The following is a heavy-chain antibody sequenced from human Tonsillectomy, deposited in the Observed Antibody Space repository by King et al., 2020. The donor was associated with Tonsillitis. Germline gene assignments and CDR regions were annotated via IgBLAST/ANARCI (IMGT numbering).Heavy chain of an antibody. CDR2: IYYSGST. J-gene: IGHJ4*02. D-gene: IGHD5-24*01. Sequence: LQLQESGPGLVKPSETLSLTCTVSGGSISSSSYYWGWIRQPPGKGLEWIGSIYYSGSTYYNPSLKSRVTISVDTSKNQFSLKLSSVTAADTAVYYCARHKAQWGWLQLNYSFDYWGQGTLVTVSS. CDR3: ARHKAQWGWLQLNYSFDY. CDR1: GGSISSSSYY. V-gene: IGHV4-39*01.